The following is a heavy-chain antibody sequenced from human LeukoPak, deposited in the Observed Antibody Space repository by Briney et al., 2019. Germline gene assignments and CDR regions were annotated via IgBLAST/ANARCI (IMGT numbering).Heavy chain of an antibody. CDR3: AKEIAGLSIPNFDY. J-gene: IGHJ4*02. CDR1: GFTFSTYA. CDR2: IKNSGDST. D-gene: IGHD6-13*01. V-gene: IGHV3-23*01. Sequence: GGSLRLSCAASGFTFSTYAMSWVRQAPGKGLEWVSGIKNSGDSTFYADFVKGRFTISRDNSRNTLFLQMNSLRAEDTAVYYCAKEIAGLSIPNFDYWGQGTLVTVSS.